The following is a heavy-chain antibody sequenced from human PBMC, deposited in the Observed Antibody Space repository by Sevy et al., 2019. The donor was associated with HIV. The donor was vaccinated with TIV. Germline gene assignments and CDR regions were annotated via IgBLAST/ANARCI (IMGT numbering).Heavy chain of an antibody. CDR2: ISYSGGT. Sequence: SETLSLTCTVSGGSISRDDYYWSWIRQPPGKGLEWIGYISYSGGTYYNASLKSRVSMSVDTSKNQFSLNLTSVTAADTAVYYCARGVTGTMAREWFDPWAQGTLVTVSS. CDR3: ARGVTGTMAREWFDP. CDR1: GGSISRDDYY. D-gene: IGHD1-7*01. J-gene: IGHJ5*02. V-gene: IGHV4-30-4*01.